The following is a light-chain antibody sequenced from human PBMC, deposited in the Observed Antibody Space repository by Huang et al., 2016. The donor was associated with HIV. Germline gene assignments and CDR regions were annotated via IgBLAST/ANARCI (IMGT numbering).Light chain of an antibody. CDR2: DAS. V-gene: IGKV3-11*01. CDR1: QSVSSD. CDR3: QQRSNWRT. J-gene: IGKJ5*01. Sequence: EIVLTQSPATLSLSPGERATLSCRASQSVSSDLAWYQQKPGQPPRLLIYDASNRANGITARFSGSGSGTDFTLTISSLEPEDFAVYYCQQRSNWRTFGQGTRLEIK.